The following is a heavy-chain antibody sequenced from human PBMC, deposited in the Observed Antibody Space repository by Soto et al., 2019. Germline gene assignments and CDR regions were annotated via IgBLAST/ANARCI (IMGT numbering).Heavy chain of an antibody. CDR3: ARVFSDSSSFFDP. J-gene: IGHJ5*02. D-gene: IGHD6-13*01. Sequence: QVQLQESGPGLVKPSQTLSLTCTVSGGSISSGNYSWSWIRQHPGKGLEWIGYIYYSGSTSYNPSLKSRVTISVDTSKNHFSLKLSSVTAADTAVYYCARVFSDSSSFFDPWGQGTLVTVSS. CDR1: GGSISSGNYS. CDR2: IYYSGST. V-gene: IGHV4-31*03.